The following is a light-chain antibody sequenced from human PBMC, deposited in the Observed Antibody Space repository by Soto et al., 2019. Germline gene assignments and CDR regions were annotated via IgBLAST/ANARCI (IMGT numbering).Light chain of an antibody. V-gene: IGKV1-5*01. J-gene: IGKJ1*01. CDR1: QSIGRW. CDR2: DAS. Sequence: DIQMTQSPSTLSASIGDRVTITCRASQSIGRWLAWYQQKPGKAPNILIYDASSLQSGVPSRFRGSGSGTEFTLTISRLQPDDFATYSCQQYNSYSWTFGQGTKVDIK. CDR3: QQYNSYSWT.